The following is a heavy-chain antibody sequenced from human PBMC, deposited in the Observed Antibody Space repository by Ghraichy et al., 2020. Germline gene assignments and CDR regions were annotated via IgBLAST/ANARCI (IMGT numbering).Heavy chain of an antibody. D-gene: IGHD5-18*01. CDR1: GYTFTGYY. J-gene: IGHJ6*03. CDR3: AREAADTAMRWIVYYYYYMDV. CDR2: INPNSGGT. Sequence: ASVKVSCKASGYTFTGYYMHWVRQAPGQGLEWMGRINPNSGGTNYAQKFQGRVTMTRDTSISTAYMELSRLRSDDTAVYYCAREAADTAMRWIVYYYYYMDVWGKGTTVTVSS. V-gene: IGHV1-2*06.